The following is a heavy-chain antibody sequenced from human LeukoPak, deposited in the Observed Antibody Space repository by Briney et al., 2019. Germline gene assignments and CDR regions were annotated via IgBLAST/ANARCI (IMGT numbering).Heavy chain of an antibody. D-gene: IGHD3-16*01. Sequence: SETLSLTCTVSGGSISSYYWSWIRQPPGKGLEWIGRIMASGSTNYNPSLKSRVTMSVDTSKNQFSLKLTSVTAADTAVYYCTRDRKGGYFDYWGQGILVTVSS. CDR1: GGSISSYY. J-gene: IGHJ4*02. CDR3: TRDRKGGYFDY. CDR2: IMASGST. V-gene: IGHV4-4*07.